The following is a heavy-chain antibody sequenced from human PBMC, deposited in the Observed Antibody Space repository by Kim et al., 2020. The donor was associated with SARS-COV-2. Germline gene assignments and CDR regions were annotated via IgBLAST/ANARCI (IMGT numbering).Heavy chain of an antibody. J-gene: IGHJ6*02. D-gene: IGHD3-10*01. V-gene: IGHV3-53*01. Sequence: GGSLRLSCAASGFTVSSNYMSWVRQAPGKGLEWVSVIYSGGSTYYADSVKGRFTISRDNSKNTLYLQMNSLRAEDTAVYYCARDRLLWGGMDVWGQGTTVTVSS. CDR2: IYSGGST. CDR3: ARDRLLWGGMDV. CDR1: GFTVSSNY.